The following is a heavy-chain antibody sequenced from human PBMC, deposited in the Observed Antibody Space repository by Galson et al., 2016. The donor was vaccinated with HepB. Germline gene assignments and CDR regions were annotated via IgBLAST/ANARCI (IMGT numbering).Heavy chain of an antibody. CDR1: KYTFTVYY. V-gene: IGHV1-2*02. J-gene: IGHJ4*02. D-gene: IGHD4-11*01. CDR2: IGPNSGGT. Sequence: SVKVSCKASKYTFTVYYIHWVRQAPGQGLEWMGWIGPNSGGTNYAQKFQGRVTMTRDTSITTAYMELSSLRSDDTAVYYCAREAAPGDDYSLAYWGQGTLVTVSS. CDR3: AREAAPGDDYSLAY.